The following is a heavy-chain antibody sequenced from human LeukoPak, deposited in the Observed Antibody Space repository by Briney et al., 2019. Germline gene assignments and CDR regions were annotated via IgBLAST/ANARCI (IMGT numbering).Heavy chain of an antibody. CDR3: ASPYYYDGSSYYHFFDH. J-gene: IGHJ4*02. CDR2: ISYDGTTK. V-gene: IGHV3-30*04. Sequence: GGSLRLSCEASGFTFRNYPVHWVRQAPGKGLEWVTVISYDGTTKYYADSVKGRFTISRDNSRNTLYLQMNNLRTEDTAVYYCASPYYYDGSSYYHFFDHWGQGALVTVSS. D-gene: IGHD3-22*01. CDR1: GFTFRNYP.